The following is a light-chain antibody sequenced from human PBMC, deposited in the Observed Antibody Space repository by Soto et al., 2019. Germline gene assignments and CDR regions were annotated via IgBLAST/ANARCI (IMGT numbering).Light chain of an antibody. CDR1: QSVTNNY. CDR3: QQYGGSPRT. CDR2: GAS. V-gene: IGKV3-20*01. J-gene: IGKJ1*01. Sequence: EIVLTQSPGTLSLSPGERATLSCRASQSVTNNYLAWYQQKPGLAPRLLIYGASSSATGIPDRFSGSGSGTEFTLTISRLEPEDFAVFYCQQYGGSPRTFGQGTRVEIK.